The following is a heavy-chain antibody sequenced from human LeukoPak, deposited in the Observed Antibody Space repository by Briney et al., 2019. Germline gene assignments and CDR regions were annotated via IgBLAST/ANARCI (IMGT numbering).Heavy chain of an antibody. CDR3: ARGGIVGATTRGWFDP. D-gene: IGHD1-26*01. V-gene: IGHV1-2*04. CDR2: INPNSGGT. Sequence: GASVKVSCKASGYTFTGYYMHWVRQAPGQGLEWMGWINPNSGGTNYAQKFQGWVTMTRDTSISTAYMELSRLRSDDTAVYYCARGGIVGATTRGWFDPWGQGTLVTVSS. J-gene: IGHJ5*02. CDR1: GYTFTGYY.